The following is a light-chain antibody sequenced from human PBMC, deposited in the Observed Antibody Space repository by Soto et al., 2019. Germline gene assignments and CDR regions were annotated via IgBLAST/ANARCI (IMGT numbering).Light chain of an antibody. CDR3: AAWDSSLSVGV. J-gene: IGLJ3*02. CDR1: SSNIGRNY. CDR2: DTN. V-gene: IGLV1-51*01. Sequence: QSVLTQPPSVSAAPGQKVTISCSGSSSNIGRNYVSWYQQVPGTAPKLLIYDTNMRPSGIPDRFSGSKSGTSATLGITGLQTGDEADYYCAAWDSSLSVGVFGGGTKLTVL.